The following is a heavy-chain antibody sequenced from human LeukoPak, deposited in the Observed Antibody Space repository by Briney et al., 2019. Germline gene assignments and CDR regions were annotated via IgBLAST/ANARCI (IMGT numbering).Heavy chain of an antibody. D-gene: IGHD6-13*01. CDR3: AKDLGGAAALRPLEY. Sequence: GGSLRLSCAASGYTFSSYAMSWVRQAPGKGLEWVSAISGSGGSTYYADSVKDRFTISRDNSKNTLYLQMNSLRAEDTAVYYCAKDLGGAAALRPLEYWGQGTLVTVSS. V-gene: IGHV3-23*01. J-gene: IGHJ4*02. CDR2: ISGSGGST. CDR1: GYTFSSYA.